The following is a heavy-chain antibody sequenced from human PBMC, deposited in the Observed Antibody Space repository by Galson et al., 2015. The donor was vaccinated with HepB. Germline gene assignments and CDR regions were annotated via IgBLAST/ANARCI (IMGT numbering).Heavy chain of an antibody. CDR1: GGSIRSNY. J-gene: IGHJ6*02. Sequence: LSLTCTVSGGSIRSNYWNWIRQPPGKGLEWIGYIYYSGGTNYNPSLKSRVAISLDTSKNQFSLKLSSVTAADTALYYCARQGYCSSTTCYDYYYYGMDVWGQGTTVTVSS. D-gene: IGHD2-2*01. CDR2: IYYSGGT. CDR3: ARQGYCSSTTCYDYYYYGMDV. V-gene: IGHV4-59*01.